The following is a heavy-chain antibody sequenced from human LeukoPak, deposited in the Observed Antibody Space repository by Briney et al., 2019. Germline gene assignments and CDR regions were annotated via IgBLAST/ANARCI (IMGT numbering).Heavy chain of an antibody. V-gene: IGHV3-21*01. CDR1: GLTFSSYA. CDR2: ISSSGYI. Sequence: GGSLRLSCVASGLTFSSYAMSWVRQAPGKGLEWVSSISSSGYIYYADSVKGRFTISRDNAKNSLYLQMNSLRAEDTAVYYCAYGSGSHVYFDYWGQGTLVTVSS. J-gene: IGHJ4*02. CDR3: AYGSGSHVYFDY. D-gene: IGHD3-10*01.